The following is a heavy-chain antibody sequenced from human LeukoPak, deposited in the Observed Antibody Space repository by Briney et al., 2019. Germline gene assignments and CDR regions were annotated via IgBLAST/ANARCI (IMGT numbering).Heavy chain of an antibody. Sequence: KPSETLSLTCTVSGDSISTSNSYWGWIRQPPGKGLEWIGSIYYSGNTYYNASLKSRVTISVDTSKNQFSLNLSSVTAADTAVYYCARDGSRTFYYDSSGYRHQGGQFDYWGQGTLVTVSS. CDR2: IYYSGNT. CDR3: ARDGSRTFYYDSSGYRHQGGQFDY. J-gene: IGHJ4*02. V-gene: IGHV4-39*07. D-gene: IGHD3-22*01. CDR1: GDSISTSNSY.